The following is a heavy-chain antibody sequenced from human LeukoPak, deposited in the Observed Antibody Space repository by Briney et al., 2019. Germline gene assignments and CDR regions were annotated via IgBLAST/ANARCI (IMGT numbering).Heavy chain of an antibody. CDR1: GFTFNIYA. J-gene: IGHJ4*02. V-gene: IGHV3-30*16. CDR3: ARGLMNRGAIDY. CDR2: ISYDGANK. Sequence: GGSPRLSCAASGFTFNIYAMEWVRQAPGKGLEWVAFISYDGANKYYADHVKGRFTISRDNSRNTVYLQMNSLRVEDTALYYCARGLMNRGAIDYWGQGTLVTVSS. D-gene: IGHD3-10*01.